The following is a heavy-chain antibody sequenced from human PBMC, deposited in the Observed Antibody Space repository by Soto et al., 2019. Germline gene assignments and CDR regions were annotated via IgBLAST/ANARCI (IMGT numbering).Heavy chain of an antibody. V-gene: IGHV4-59*01. CDR1: GGSISSYY. CDR3: ASSGYCSRSSCYSFDY. Sequence: SETLSLTCTVSGGSISSYYWSWIRQPPGKGLEWIGYIYYTGSTNYNPSLKSRVTISVDTSKNQFSLNLSSVTAADTAVYYCASSGYCSRSSCYSFDYWGQGTLVTSPQ. J-gene: IGHJ4*02. CDR2: IYYTGST. D-gene: IGHD2-2*01.